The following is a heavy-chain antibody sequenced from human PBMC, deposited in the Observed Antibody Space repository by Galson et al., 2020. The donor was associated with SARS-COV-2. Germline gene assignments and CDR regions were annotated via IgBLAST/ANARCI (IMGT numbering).Heavy chain of an antibody. J-gene: IGHJ4*02. CDR1: GFTFSSYS. Sequence: GGSLRLSCAASGFTFSSYSMNWVRQAPGKGLEWVSSISSISSYIYYAGSVKGRFTISRDNAKNSLYLQMNSLRAEDTAVYYCARDPSGERGYGNIDYWGQGTLVTVSS. CDR2: ISSISSYI. D-gene: IGHD5-18*01. CDR3: ARDPSGERGYGNIDY. V-gene: IGHV3-21*01.